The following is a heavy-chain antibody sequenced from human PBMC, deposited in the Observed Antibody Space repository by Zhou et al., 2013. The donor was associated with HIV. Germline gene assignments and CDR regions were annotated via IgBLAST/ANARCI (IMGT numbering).Heavy chain of an antibody. D-gene: IGHD7-27*01. J-gene: IGHJ3*02. V-gene: IGHV1-18*01. Sequence: QVQLVQPGTEVKKPGASVRVSCKASGYSFSVYAITWVRQAPGQGPEWMGRISTYNGNTNLAQRFQGRVTLTTDSSTNTAYLDLRSVRSDDTGRYYCAREARRGDKIKGGDLDIWGQGTMVIVSS. CDR2: ISTYNGNT. CDR3: AREARRGDKIKGGDLDI. CDR1: GYSFSVYA.